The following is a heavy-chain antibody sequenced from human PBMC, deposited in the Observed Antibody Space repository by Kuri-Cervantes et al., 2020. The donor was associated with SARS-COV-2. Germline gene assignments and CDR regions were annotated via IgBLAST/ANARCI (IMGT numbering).Heavy chain of an antibody. Sequence: SETLSLTCAVYGGSFSDYYWSWIRQPPGKGLEWIGEINHSGSTNYNPSLKSRVTISVDTPKNQFSLKLSSVTAADTAVYYCARAFPRSYVGYWGQGTLVTVSS. CDR2: INHSGST. J-gene: IGHJ4*02. CDR3: ARAFPRSYVGY. D-gene: IGHD5-18*01. CDR1: GGSFSDYY. V-gene: IGHV4-34*01.